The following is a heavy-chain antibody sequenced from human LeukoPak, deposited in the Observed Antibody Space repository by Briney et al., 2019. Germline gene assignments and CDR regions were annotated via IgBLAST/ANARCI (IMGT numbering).Heavy chain of an antibody. Sequence: PGGSLRLSCAASGFSFSSYRMNWVRQAPGKGLEWVSSVSNSGDYIHYADSVKGRFTISRDNSKNSLYLQMNSLRAEDTAVYYCARAVLTWDDFWSGYPYYYYYMDVWGKGTTVTVSS. V-gene: IGHV3-21*06. D-gene: IGHD3-3*01. J-gene: IGHJ6*03. CDR3: ARAVLTWDDFWSGYPYYYYYMDV. CDR2: VSNSGDYI. CDR1: GFSFSSYR.